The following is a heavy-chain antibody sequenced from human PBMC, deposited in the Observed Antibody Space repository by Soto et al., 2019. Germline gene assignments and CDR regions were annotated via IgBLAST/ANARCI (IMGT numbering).Heavy chain of an antibody. CDR2: IVVGSGNT. D-gene: IGHD1-26*01. V-gene: IGHV1-58*01. Sequence: SVKVSCKASGFTFTSSAVHWVRQARGQRLEWIGWIVVGSGNTNYAQKFQERVTITRDMSTSTAYMELSSLRSEDTAVYYCASIVGAPFPAFDIWGQGTMVTVSS. J-gene: IGHJ3*02. CDR3: ASIVGAPFPAFDI. CDR1: GFTFTSSA.